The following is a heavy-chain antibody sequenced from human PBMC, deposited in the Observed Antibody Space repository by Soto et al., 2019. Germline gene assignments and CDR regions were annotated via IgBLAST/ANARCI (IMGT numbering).Heavy chain of an antibody. J-gene: IGHJ4*02. V-gene: IGHV4-39*01. Sequence: PSETLYLTGGVSDDGTWYWGWIRHPPGKGLEWIGSIHYGGTTYYNPSLRSRVTISLDTSKSQFSLNLNSVIAADAAVYYCASDSDIARFFIWGQGIPVTVSS. CDR3: ASDSDIARFFI. D-gene: IGHD2-21*02. CDR2: IHYGGTT. CDR1: DDGTWY.